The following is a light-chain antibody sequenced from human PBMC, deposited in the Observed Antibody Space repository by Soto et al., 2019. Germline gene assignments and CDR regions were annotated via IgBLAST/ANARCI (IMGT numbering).Light chain of an antibody. J-gene: IGKJ1*01. Sequence: DIQMTQSPSTLSASVGDRVTITCRASLGISSSLAWYQQKPGKAPKLLIYCASSLESGVPSRFSGSGSGTEFTLTISSLQPDDFATYYCHCYNTYRGTFGQGTKVEIK. CDR3: HCYNTYRGT. CDR1: LGISSS. CDR2: CAS. V-gene: IGKV1-5*01.